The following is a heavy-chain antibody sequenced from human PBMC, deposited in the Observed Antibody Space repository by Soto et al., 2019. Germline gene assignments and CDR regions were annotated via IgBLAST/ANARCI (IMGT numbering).Heavy chain of an antibody. CDR1: GFTFSSYA. J-gene: IGHJ6*02. D-gene: IGHD3-10*01. V-gene: IGHV3-23*01. CDR2: VSGSGGST. Sequence: GGSLRLSCAASGFTFSSYAMSWVRQAPGKGLEWVSSVSGSGGSTYYADSVKGRFTISRDNAKNSLYLQMNSLRAEDTAVYYCATYYGSGSYFPDRYYYGMDVWGQETTVTISS. CDR3: ATYYGSGSYFPDRYYYGMDV.